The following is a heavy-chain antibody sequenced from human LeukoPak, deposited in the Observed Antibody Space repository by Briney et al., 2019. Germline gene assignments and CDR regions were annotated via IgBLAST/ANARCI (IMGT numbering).Heavy chain of an antibody. CDR2: ISSSSSYT. CDR1: GIPFSDFY. J-gene: IGHJ4*02. V-gene: IGHV3-11*03. Sequence: PGGSLRLSCVVSGIPFSDFYMNWIRHSPGKGLEWISYISSSSSYTDYAASVKGRFTISRDNAKSALYLQMNDLRVEDTAVYYCAAGTAADYWGQGTLVIVSS. CDR3: AAGTAADY. D-gene: IGHD6-13*01.